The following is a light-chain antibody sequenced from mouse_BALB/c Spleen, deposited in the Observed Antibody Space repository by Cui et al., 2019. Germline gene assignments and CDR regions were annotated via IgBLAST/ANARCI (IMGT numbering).Light chain of an antibody. CDR2: SAS. Sequence: DIVMTQSQKFMCTSVGDRVSVTCKASQNVGTNVAWYQQKPGQSPKALIYSASYRYSGVPDRFTGSGSGTDFTLTISNVQSEDLAEYFCQQYNSYPLTFGSGTKLEIK. J-gene: IGKJ4*01. V-gene: IGKV6-15*01. CDR3: QQYNSYPLT. CDR1: QNVGTN.